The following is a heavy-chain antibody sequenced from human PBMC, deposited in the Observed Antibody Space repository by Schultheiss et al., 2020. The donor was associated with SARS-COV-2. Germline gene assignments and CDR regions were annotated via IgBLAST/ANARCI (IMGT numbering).Heavy chain of an antibody. CDR3: AKPRRGS. J-gene: IGHJ4*02. D-gene: IGHD3-16*01. CDR1: GFTFTSYA. CDR2: VSGSGDSR. V-gene: IGHV3-23*01. Sequence: GGSLRLSCAASGFTFTSYAMSWVRQAPGKGLEWVSTVSGSGDSRYYADSVKGQFTISRDYSKNTLYLQMNSLRAEDTAVYYCAKPRRGSWGQGTLVTVSS.